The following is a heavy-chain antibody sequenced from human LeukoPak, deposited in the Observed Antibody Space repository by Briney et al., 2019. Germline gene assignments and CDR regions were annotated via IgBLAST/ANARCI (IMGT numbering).Heavy chain of an antibody. Sequence: SETLSLTCTVSGGSISSYYWSWIRQPAGKGLEGIGRTYTSGSTNYNPSLKSRVTMSVDTSKNQFSLKLSSVTAADTAVYYCARGYSSWDTEYFQHWGQGTLVTVSS. CDR1: GGSISSYY. CDR3: ARGYSSWDTEYFQH. D-gene: IGHD6-19*01. CDR2: TYTSGST. J-gene: IGHJ1*01. V-gene: IGHV4-4*07.